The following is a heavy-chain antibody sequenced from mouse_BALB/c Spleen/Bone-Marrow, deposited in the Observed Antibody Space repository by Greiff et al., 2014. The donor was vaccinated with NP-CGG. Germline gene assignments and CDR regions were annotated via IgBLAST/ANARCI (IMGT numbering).Heavy chain of an antibody. J-gene: IGHJ2*01. CDR1: GDSITSGY. CDR2: ISYSGST. Sequence: VQLQQSGPRLVKPSQTLSLTCSVTGDSITSGYWNWIRKFPGNKLEYMGYISYSGSTYYNPSLKSRISITRDTSKNQYYLQLNSVTTEDTATYYCARRRLGLQYYFDYWGQGTTLTVSS. D-gene: IGHD3-2*01. CDR3: ARRRLGLQYYFDY. V-gene: IGHV3-8*02.